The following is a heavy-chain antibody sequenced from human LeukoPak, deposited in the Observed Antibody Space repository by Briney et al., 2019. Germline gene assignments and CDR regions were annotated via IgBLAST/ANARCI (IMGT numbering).Heavy chain of an antibody. CDR3: ARAVDYGDYVPYFDL. J-gene: IGHJ2*01. D-gene: IGHD4-17*01. CDR1: GYTLTELS. V-gene: IGHV1-24*01. Sequence: WASVKVSCKVSGYTLTELSMHWVRQAPGKGLEWMGGFDPEDGETIYAQKFQGRVTMTEDTSTDTAYMELSSLRSEDTAVYYCARAVDYGDYVPYFDLWGRGTLVTVSS. CDR2: FDPEDGET.